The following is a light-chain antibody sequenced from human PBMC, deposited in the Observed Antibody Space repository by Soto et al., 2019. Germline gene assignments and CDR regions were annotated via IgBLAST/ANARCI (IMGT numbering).Light chain of an antibody. V-gene: IGKV1-5*03. CDR3: QQYKSHSYT. CDR1: QSISNW. Sequence: DIQMTQSPSTLSASVGDRVTITCRASQSISNWLAWYQQKPGKAPKVLIYEASNLESGVPSRFSGSGSGTEFSLSISSLQPDDSATYYCQQYKSHSYTFGQGTKLEIK. CDR2: EAS. J-gene: IGKJ2*01.